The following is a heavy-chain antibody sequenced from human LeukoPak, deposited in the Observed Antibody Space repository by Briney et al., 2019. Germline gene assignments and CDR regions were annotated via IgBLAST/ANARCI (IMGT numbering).Heavy chain of an antibody. Sequence: PSETLSLTCAVYGGSFSGYYWSWIRQPPGKGLEWIGEINHSGSTNYNPSLKSRVTISVDTSKNQFSLKLSSVTAADTAVYYCASAYYDSSDPIGYWGQGTLVTVSS. J-gene: IGHJ4*02. D-gene: IGHD3-22*01. CDR2: INHSGST. CDR3: ASAYYDSSDPIGY. V-gene: IGHV4-34*01. CDR1: GGSFSGYY.